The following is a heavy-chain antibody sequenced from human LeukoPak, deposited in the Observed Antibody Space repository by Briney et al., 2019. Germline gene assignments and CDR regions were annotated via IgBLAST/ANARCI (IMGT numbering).Heavy chain of an antibody. CDR1: GFTFSSYS. Sequence: PGGSLRLSCAASGFTFSSYSMNWVRQAPGKGLEWVSSISSSRSYIYYADSVKGRFTISRDNAKNTLYLQMNSLRAEDTAVYYCVSPGLGAAAGTGYWGQGTLVTVSS. CDR3: VSPGLGAAAGTGY. D-gene: IGHD6-13*01. V-gene: IGHV3-21*01. J-gene: IGHJ4*02. CDR2: ISSSRSYI.